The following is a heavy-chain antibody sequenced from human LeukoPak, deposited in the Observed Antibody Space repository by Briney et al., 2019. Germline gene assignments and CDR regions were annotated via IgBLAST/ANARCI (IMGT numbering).Heavy chain of an antibody. CDR2: INHSGST. D-gene: IGHD3-10*01. J-gene: IGHJ4*02. Sequence: PSETLSLTCAVYGGSFSGCYWSWIRQPPGKGLEWIGEINHSGSTNYNPSLKSRVTISVDTSKNQFSLKLSSVTAADTAVYYCAITMVRGVIITGYFDYWGQGTLVTVSS. CDR3: AITMVRGVIITGYFDY. V-gene: IGHV4-34*01. CDR1: GGSFSGCY.